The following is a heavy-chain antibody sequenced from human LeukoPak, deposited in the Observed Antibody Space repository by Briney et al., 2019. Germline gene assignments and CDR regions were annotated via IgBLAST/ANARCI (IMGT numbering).Heavy chain of an antibody. CDR3: ARQYSDILTGYHRGELYWYFDL. J-gene: IGHJ2*01. V-gene: IGHV4-61*02. D-gene: IGHD3-9*01. CDR1: GGSISSGSYY. CDR2: IYTSGST. Sequence: PSETLSLTCTVSGGSISSGSYYWRWLRQPAGKGLEWIGRIYTSGSTTYNSSLKSRVTISLDTSKNQFSLKLSSVTAADTAVYYCARQYSDILTGYHRGELYWYFDLWGRGTLVTVSS.